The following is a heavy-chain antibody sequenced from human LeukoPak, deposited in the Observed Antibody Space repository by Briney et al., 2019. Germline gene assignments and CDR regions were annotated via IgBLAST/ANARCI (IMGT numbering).Heavy chain of an antibody. V-gene: IGHV3-7*01. Sequence: GSLRLSCAASGFTFSNYWMSWVRQAPGKGLEWVANIKQDGSEKYYVDSVKGRFTISRDNAKNSLYLQMNSLRAEDTAVYYCAREFTDYYYYMDVWGKGTTVTVSS. J-gene: IGHJ6*03. CDR3: AREFTDYYYYMDV. CDR1: GFTFSNYW. CDR2: IKQDGSEK.